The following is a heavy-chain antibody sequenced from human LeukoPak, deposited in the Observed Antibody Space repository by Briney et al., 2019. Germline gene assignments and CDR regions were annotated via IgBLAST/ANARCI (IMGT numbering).Heavy chain of an antibody. V-gene: IGHV5-51*01. CDR2: IYPGDSDT. D-gene: IGHD2-21*02. CDR3: ARPLGSDYYFDY. Sequence: AGESLKISCKGSGYSFISHWIGWVRQVPGKGLEWMGIIYPGDSDTRYSPSFQGQVTISADKSISTAYLQWSSLKASDTAMYYCARPLGSDYYFDYWGQGTLVTVSS. CDR1: GYSFISHW. J-gene: IGHJ4*02.